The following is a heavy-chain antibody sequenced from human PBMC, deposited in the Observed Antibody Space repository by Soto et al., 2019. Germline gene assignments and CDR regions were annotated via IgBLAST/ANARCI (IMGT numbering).Heavy chain of an antibody. J-gene: IGHJ3*02. Sequence: EVQLVESGGGLVKPGGSLRLSCAASGFTFNSYSMNWVRQAPGKGLEWVSSISASSNYIYYGDSVKGRFSISRDNAKKSLFLQMNSLRAEDTAVYYCAREGYNYDIDAVDIWGQGTMVTVSS. V-gene: IGHV3-21*01. CDR3: AREGYNYDIDAVDI. CDR2: ISASSNYI. CDR1: GFTFNSYS. D-gene: IGHD5-18*01.